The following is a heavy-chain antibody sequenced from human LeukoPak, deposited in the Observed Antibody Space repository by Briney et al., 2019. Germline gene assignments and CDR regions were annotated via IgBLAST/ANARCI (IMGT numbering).Heavy chain of an antibody. CDR1: GYSFTSYW. CDR3: ARRLYWGYSYGFHYFDY. Sequence: GESLKISCKGSGYSFTSYWIGWVRQMPGKGLEWMGIIYPGDSDTRYSPSFQGQVTISADKSISTAYLQWSSLKASDTAMYYCARRLYWGYSYGFHYFDYWGQGTLVTVSS. CDR2: IYPGDSDT. J-gene: IGHJ4*02. D-gene: IGHD5-18*01. V-gene: IGHV5-51*01.